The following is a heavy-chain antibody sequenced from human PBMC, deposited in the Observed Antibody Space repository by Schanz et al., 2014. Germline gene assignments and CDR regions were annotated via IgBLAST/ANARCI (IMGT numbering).Heavy chain of an antibody. CDR2: IWYDENNK. J-gene: IGHJ4*02. CDR3: AKDPSHGDYDYYFDY. V-gene: IGHV3-33*06. CDR1: GFIFSNYG. Sequence: QVPLVESGGGVVQPGGSLRLSCAASGFIFSNYGMHWVRQAPGKGLEWVAVIWYDENNKYYADSVKGRFTMSRDNSKNSLYLQMNSLRAEDTAVYDCAKDPSHGDYDYYFDYWGQGTLVTVSS. D-gene: IGHD3-22*01.